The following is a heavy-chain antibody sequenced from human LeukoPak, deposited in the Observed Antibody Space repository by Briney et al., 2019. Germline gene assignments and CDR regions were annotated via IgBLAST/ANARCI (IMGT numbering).Heavy chain of an antibody. Sequence: SVKVSCKASGGTFSSYAISWVRQAPGQGLERMGRIIPILGIANYAQKFQGRVTITADKSTSTAYMELSSLRSEDTAVYYCARVGPYDSSGPFDYWGQGTLVTVSS. CDR2: IIPILGIA. J-gene: IGHJ4*02. CDR1: GGTFSSYA. D-gene: IGHD3-22*01. CDR3: ARVGPYDSSGPFDY. V-gene: IGHV1-69*04.